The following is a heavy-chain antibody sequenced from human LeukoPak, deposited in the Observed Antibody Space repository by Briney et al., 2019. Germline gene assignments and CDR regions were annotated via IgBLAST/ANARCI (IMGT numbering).Heavy chain of an antibody. D-gene: IGHD6-6*01. Sequence: SETLSLACTVSGGPISSSSYYWRWIRQPPAKVLERLGNIYHSGSTYYNPSLKSRVTISVDTSKNQFSLKLSSVTAADTAVYYCARSVSSVRPTYYYYMDVWGKGTTVTVSS. J-gene: IGHJ6*03. CDR1: GGPISSSSYY. CDR3: ARSVSSVRPTYYYYMDV. CDR2: IYHSGST. V-gene: IGHV4-39*07.